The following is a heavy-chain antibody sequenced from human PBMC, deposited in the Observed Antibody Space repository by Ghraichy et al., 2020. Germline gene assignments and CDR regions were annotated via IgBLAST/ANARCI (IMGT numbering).Heavy chain of an antibody. J-gene: IGHJ6*02. D-gene: IGHD4-23*01. CDR3: ARGSKVVRFFYYDGMDV. CDR1: GFTLSSYS. V-gene: IGHV3-48*02. CDR2: ITSSSRTI. Sequence: GGSLRLSCVGSGFTLSSYSMNWVRQSPGKGLEWISYITSSSRTITYADSVKGRFTISRDNAQNSLYLQINSLRDEDTAVYYCARGSKVVRFFYYDGMDVWGQGTTVPVSS.